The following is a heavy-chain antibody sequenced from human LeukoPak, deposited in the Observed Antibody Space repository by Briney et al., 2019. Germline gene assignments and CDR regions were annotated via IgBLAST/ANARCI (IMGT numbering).Heavy chain of an antibody. CDR1: GYSISSGYY. J-gene: IGHJ4*02. V-gene: IGHV4-38-2*01. CDR3: ARVGSGWYSYYFDY. Sequence: PSETLSLTCAVSGYSISSGYYWGWIRQPPGKGLEWIGSIYHSGTTYYNPSLKTLVTISVDSSKNQFSLKLSSVTAADTAVYYCARVGSGWYSYYFDYWGQGTLVTVSS. D-gene: IGHD6-19*01. CDR2: IYHSGTT.